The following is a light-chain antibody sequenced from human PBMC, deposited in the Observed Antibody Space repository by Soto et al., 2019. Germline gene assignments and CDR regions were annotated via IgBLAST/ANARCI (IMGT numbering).Light chain of an antibody. CDR1: QSINSNF. V-gene: IGKV3-20*01. CDR2: GTS. CDR3: QQYGGSLT. J-gene: IGKJ5*01. Sequence: EIVLTQSPGTLSLSLGERATLSCRASQSINSNFFAWYQQKPGQAPRLLVYGTSNRATGVPDRFSGSGSGTDFTLTISRLEPEDFAVYYCQQYGGSLTFGQGTRVEIK.